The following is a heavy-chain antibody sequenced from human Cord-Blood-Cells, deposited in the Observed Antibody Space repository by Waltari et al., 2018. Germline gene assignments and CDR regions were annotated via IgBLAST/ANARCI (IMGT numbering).Heavy chain of an antibody. CDR2: IYYSGSP. Sequence: QLQLQESGPGLVKPSETLSLTCTVSGGSISSSSYYWGWIRQPPGKGLEWIGSIYYSGSPYYNPSLKSRVTISVDTSKNQFSLKLSSVTAADTAVYYCARRCSSTSCYFRVDYWGQGTLVTVSS. CDR3: ARRCSSTSCYFRVDY. V-gene: IGHV4-39*01. CDR1: GGSISSSSYY. J-gene: IGHJ4*02. D-gene: IGHD2-2*01.